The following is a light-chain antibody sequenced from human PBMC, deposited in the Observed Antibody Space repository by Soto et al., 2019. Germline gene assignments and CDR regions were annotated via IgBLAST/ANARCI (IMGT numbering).Light chain of an antibody. Sequence: QSVLTQPPSVSGAAGQRVTISCTGSSSNIGAGYDVHWYQQLPGTAPKLLISGNTNRPSGVPDRFSGSKSGTSASLAITGLQAEDEAEYYCQSYDSSLSSWVFGGGTKLTVL. CDR1: SSNIGAGYD. CDR3: QSYDSSLSSWV. V-gene: IGLV1-40*01. CDR2: GNT. J-gene: IGLJ3*02.